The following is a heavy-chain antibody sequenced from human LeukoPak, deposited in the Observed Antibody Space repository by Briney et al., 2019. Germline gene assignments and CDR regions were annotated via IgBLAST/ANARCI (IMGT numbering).Heavy chain of an antibody. CDR1: GFTFSSYA. Sequence: GGSLRLSCAASGFTFSSYAMSWVRQAPGKGLEWVSAISGSGGSTYYADSLKGRFTISRDNSKNTLYLQMNSLRAEDTAVYYRAKCSTSCYYYFDYWGQGTLVTVSS. J-gene: IGHJ4*02. CDR2: ISGSGGST. D-gene: IGHD2-2*01. V-gene: IGHV3-23*01. CDR3: AKCSTSCYYYFDY.